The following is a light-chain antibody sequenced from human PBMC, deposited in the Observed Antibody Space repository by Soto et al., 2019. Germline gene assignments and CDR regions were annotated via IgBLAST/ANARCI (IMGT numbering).Light chain of an antibody. CDR2: DAS. CDR1: QSVPKNF. Sequence: EIVLTQSPGTLSLSPGERATLSCRASQSVPKNFLAWYQQKPGQAPRLPIHDASSRANGIPDRFSGSGSGTDFTLTISRLEPEDFALYYCQQTSTSPLTFGGGTKVEIK. V-gene: IGKV3-20*01. CDR3: QQTSTSPLT. J-gene: IGKJ4*01.